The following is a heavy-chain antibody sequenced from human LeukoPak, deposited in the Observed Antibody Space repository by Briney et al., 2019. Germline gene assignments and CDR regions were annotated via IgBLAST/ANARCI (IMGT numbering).Heavy chain of an antibody. D-gene: IGHD6-6*01. Sequence: ASVKVSCKASGYTFTSYGISWVRQAPGQGLEWMGWISAYNGNTNYAQKLQGRVTMTTDTSTSTAYMELRSLRSDDTAVYYCARSNVEYSSSPTPSANWFDPWGQGTLVTVSS. CDR1: GYTFTSYG. CDR3: ARSNVEYSSSPTPSANWFDP. J-gene: IGHJ5*02. V-gene: IGHV1-18*01. CDR2: ISAYNGNT.